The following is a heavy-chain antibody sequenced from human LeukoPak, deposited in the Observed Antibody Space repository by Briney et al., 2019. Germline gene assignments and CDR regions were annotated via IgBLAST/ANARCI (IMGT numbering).Heavy chain of an antibody. CDR2: ISWNSGSI. V-gene: IGHV3-9*01. CDR1: GFTFDDYA. Sequence: SGGSLRLSCAASGFTFDDYAMHWVRQAPGKGLEWVSGISWNSGSIGYADSVKGRFTISRDNAKNSLYLQMNSLRAKDTALYYCAKDRDLGDYGVLYYFDYWGQGTLVTVSS. CDR3: AKDRDLGDYGVLYYFDY. J-gene: IGHJ4*02. D-gene: IGHD4-17*01.